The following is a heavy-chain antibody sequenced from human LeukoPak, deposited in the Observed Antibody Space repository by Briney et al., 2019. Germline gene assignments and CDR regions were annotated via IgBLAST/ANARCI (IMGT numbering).Heavy chain of an antibody. CDR2: ISYDGSNK. CDR1: GYTFTSYY. CDR3: AGAYDSSGYSFDY. D-gene: IGHD3-22*01. V-gene: IGHV3-30-3*01. J-gene: IGHJ4*02. Sequence: SCKASGYTFTSYYMHWVRQAPGKGLEWVAVISYDGSNKYYADSVKGRFTISRDNSKNTLYLQMNSLRAEDTAVYYCAGAYDSSGYSFDYWGQGTLVTVSS.